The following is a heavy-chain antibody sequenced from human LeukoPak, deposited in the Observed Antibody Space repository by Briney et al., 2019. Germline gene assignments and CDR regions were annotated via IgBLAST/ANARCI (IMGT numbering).Heavy chain of an antibody. Sequence: PSETLSLTCTVSGGSISSYYWSWIRQPPGKGLEWIGYIYYSGCTNYNPSLKSRVTISVDTSKNQFSLKLSSVTAADTAVYYCARISRYYYYYYMDVWGKGTTVTVSS. CDR3: ARISRYYYYYYMDV. V-gene: IGHV4-59*01. CDR1: GGSISSYY. J-gene: IGHJ6*03. CDR2: IYYSGCT. D-gene: IGHD6-13*01.